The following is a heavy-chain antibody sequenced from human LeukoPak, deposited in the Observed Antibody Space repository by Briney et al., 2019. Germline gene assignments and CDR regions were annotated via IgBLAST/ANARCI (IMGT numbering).Heavy chain of an antibody. V-gene: IGHV5-51*01. CDR3: AIGRGGQQLGDY. CDR2: IYPDDSDT. Sequence: GESLKISCKHSEYSFPNYCIGWVRQMPGKGLEWMGIIYPDDSDTRYSPSFQGQVTISADKSISTAYLPWSSLKASDTAMYYCAIGRGGQQLGDYWGQGTLVTVSS. D-gene: IGHD6-13*01. CDR1: EYSFPNYC. J-gene: IGHJ4*02.